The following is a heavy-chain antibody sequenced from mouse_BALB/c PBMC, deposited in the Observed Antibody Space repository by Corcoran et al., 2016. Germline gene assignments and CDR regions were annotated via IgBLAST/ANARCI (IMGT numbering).Heavy chain of an antibody. CDR1: GYTFTDYN. D-gene: IGHD4-1*01. V-gene: IGHV1-18*01. CDR3: ARDWDWYFDV. J-gene: IGHJ1*01. Sequence: EVQLQQFGAELVKPGASVKISCKASGYTFTDYNMDWVKQSHGKSLEWIGDINPNNGGSSYNQNFKGKATLTVDKSSSTAYMQLNSLTSDDSAVYYCARDWDWYFDVWGAGTTVTVSS. CDR2: INPNNGGS.